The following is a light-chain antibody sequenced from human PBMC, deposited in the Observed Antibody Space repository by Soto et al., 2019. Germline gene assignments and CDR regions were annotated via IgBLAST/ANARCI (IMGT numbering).Light chain of an antibody. Sequence: QSALTQPASVSGSPGQSITISCTGTSSDVGAYNYVSWYQQHPGKAPKLMIYEVNNRPSGVSNRFSGSKSGNTASLTISGLQAEDEADYYCSSYTRTSTVVFGGGTKLTVL. CDR3: SSYTRTSTVV. CDR1: SSDVGAYNY. CDR2: EVN. J-gene: IGLJ2*01. V-gene: IGLV2-14*01.